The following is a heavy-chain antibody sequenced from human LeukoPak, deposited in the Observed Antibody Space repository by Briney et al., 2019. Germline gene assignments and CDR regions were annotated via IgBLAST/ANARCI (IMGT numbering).Heavy chain of an antibody. CDR1: GGSLSGYY. CDR2: INHSGST. D-gene: IGHD5-12*01. V-gene: IGHV4-34*01. J-gene: IGHJ4*02. Sequence: PETLSLTCAVCGGSLSGYYWSWIRQPPGKGLEWIGEINHSGSTNYNPSLKSRVTISVDTSKNQFSLKLNSVTAADTAVYYCVRGGSGYDSFDYWGQGTLVTVSS. CDR3: VRGGSGYDSFDY.